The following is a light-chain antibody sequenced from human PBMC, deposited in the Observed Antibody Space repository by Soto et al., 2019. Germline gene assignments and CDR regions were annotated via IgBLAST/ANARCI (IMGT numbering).Light chain of an antibody. J-gene: IGLJ2*01. Sequence: QSVLTQPASVSGSPGQSITISCPGTSSDVGGYDYVSWYQQYPGKAPKLMIYDVSNRPSGVSNRFSGSKSGNTASLTISGLQAEDEADYYCSSYSSSSTLVVFGGGTKVTVL. CDR3: SSYSSSSTLVV. CDR1: SSDVGGYDY. V-gene: IGLV2-14*03. CDR2: DVS.